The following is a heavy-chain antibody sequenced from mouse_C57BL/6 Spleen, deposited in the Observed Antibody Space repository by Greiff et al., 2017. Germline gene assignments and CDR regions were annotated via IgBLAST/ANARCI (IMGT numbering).Heavy chain of an antibody. Sequence: EVQVVESGPGLVKPSQSLSLTCSVTGYSITSGYYWNWIRQFPGNKLEWMGYISYDGSNNYNPSLKNRISITRDTSKNQFFLKLNSVTTEDTATYYCARGGTYDSPFGYWGQGTTLTVSS. CDR1: GYSITSGYY. J-gene: IGHJ2*01. D-gene: IGHD2-4*01. CDR3: ARGGTYDSPFGY. V-gene: IGHV3-6*01. CDR2: ISYDGSN.